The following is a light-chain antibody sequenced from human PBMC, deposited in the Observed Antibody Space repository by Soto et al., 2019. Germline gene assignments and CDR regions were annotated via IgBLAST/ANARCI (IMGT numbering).Light chain of an antibody. CDR2: KAS. Sequence: DIQMTQSPSTLSASVGDRVTITCRASQSVSSGLAWYQQKPEKAPKLLIYKASTLQSGVPSRFSGSGSGTEFTLTISSLQPDDFATYYCQQYNSYSWTFGQGTKVEIK. J-gene: IGKJ1*01. CDR3: QQYNSYSWT. V-gene: IGKV1-5*03. CDR1: QSVSSG.